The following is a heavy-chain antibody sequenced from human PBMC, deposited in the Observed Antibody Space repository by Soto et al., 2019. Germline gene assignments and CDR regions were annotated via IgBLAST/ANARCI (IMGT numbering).Heavy chain of an antibody. D-gene: IGHD6-19*01. V-gene: IGHV3-33*01. J-gene: IGHJ4*02. CDR2: IWYDASNK. CDR3: ARDCAGYSSGWYRRGGFDS. Sequence: QVQLVESGGGVVQPGRSLRLSCAASGFTFSSYGMHWVRQAPGKGLEWVAVIWYDASNKYYADSVKGRFTISRDNSKNTLCLQMSSLRAEDTAVYYCARDCAGYSSGWYRRGGFDSWGQGTLVTVSS. CDR1: GFTFSSYG.